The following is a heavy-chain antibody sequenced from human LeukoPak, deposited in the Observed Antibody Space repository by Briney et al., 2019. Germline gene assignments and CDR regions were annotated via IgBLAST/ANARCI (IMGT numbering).Heavy chain of an antibody. CDR1: GGTFSSYA. J-gene: IGHJ4*02. Sequence: SCKASGGTFSSYAMHWVRQAPGKGLEWVAVISYDGSNRYYADSVKGRFTISRDNSKNTLYLQMNSLRAEDTAVYYCARDLLRPGVTDHFDYWGQGTLVTVSS. V-gene: IGHV3-30-3*01. CDR2: ISYDGSNR. CDR3: ARDLLRPGVTDHFDY. D-gene: IGHD2-21*02.